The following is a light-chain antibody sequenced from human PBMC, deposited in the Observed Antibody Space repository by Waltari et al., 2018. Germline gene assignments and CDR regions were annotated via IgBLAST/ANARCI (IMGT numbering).Light chain of an antibody. Sequence: DIQMTQSPSTLSASVGDRVTITCRASQSISDWLAWYQQKPGKAPKLLIYDASNLETGVPSRFSGGGSGTDFTLTISGLQPDDFATYYCQQSKEVPFTFGQGTKLEIK. V-gene: IGKV1-5*01. J-gene: IGKJ2*01. CDR3: QQSKEVPFT. CDR2: DAS. CDR1: QSISDW.